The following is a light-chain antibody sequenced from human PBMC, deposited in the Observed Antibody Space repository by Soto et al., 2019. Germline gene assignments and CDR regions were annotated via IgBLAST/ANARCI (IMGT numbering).Light chain of an antibody. CDR1: QSVSRN. V-gene: IGKV3-15*01. J-gene: IGKJ1*01. CDR3: QQYNNWPPRT. CDR2: GAS. Sequence: EIVMTQSPATLSVSPGERATLSCRASQSVSRNLAWYQQKPGQAPRLLMYGASTRATGIPARFSGSGSGTEFTLTISSLQSEDFAVYYCQQYNNWPPRTFGQGTKVEIK.